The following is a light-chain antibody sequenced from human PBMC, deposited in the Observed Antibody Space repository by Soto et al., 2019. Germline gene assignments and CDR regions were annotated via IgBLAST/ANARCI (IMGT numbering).Light chain of an antibody. CDR3: QQYNNWPPFT. J-gene: IGKJ3*01. V-gene: IGKV3-15*01. CDR1: QSVSDS. CDR2: SAS. Sequence: EIVMTQSPATLSVSPGERVTLSCRASQSVSDSLAWYQQKPGQAPRLLIYSASSRAIGVPTRFSGSGSGTDFTLTISSLQSEDFAVYYCQQYNNWPPFTFGPGTKVDIK.